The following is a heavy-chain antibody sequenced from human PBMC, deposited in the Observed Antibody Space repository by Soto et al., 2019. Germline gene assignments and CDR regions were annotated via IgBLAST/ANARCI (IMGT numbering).Heavy chain of an antibody. CDR1: GYTFTSYG. V-gene: IGHV1-18*01. CDR2: ICAHNGNT. D-gene: IGHD1-1*01. CDR3: ARGRYGDY. Sequence: QVHLVQSGAEVKRPGDSVNVSSKGTGYTFTSYGITWVRQAPGQGLEWMGWICAHNGNTNYAQKLQGRVTVTRDTSTSTAYMELRSLRSDDTAVYYCARGRYGDYWGQGALVTVSS. J-gene: IGHJ4*02.